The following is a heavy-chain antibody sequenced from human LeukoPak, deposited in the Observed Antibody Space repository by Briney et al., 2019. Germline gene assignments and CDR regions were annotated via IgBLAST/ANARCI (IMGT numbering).Heavy chain of an antibody. J-gene: IGHJ4*02. CDR3: ASIVGATAYFDY. V-gene: IGHV1-69*13. D-gene: IGHD1-26*01. CDR2: IIPIFGTA. Sequence: SVKVSCRASGGTFSSYAISWVRQAPGQGLEWMGGIIPIFGTANYAQKFQGRVTITADESTSTAYMELSSLRSEDTAVYYCASIVGATAYFDYWGQGTLVTVSS. CDR1: GGTFSSYA.